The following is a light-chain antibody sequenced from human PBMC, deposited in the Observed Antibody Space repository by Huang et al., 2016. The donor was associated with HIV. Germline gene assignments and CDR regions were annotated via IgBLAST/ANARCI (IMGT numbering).Light chain of an antibody. CDR3: LQDYTYPWT. J-gene: IGKJ1*01. CDR2: SAS. CDR1: QGIRDD. Sequence: AIQMTQSPSSLSASVGDRVTITCRASQGIRDDVGWYQQKPGRAPKHLIYSASSLKNGVPSRFSGSGSGTDFTLTISSLQPEDFATYYCLQDYTYPWTFGQGTKVEVK. V-gene: IGKV1-6*01.